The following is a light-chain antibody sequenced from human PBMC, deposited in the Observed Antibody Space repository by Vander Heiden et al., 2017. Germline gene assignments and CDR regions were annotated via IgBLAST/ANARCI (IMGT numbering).Light chain of an antibody. CDR2: GAS. J-gene: IGKJ1*01. CDR1: QSVSSSD. Sequence: EIVLAQSPGSLSVSAGERATLPCRASQSVSSSDLAWYQQKPGQAPRLLLYGASSRATGIPDRFSGSGSGTDFTLAISRLGPEDFEVYYWQQYGSSQWTFGQGTKVEIK. V-gene: IGKV3-20*01. CDR3: QQYGSSQWT.